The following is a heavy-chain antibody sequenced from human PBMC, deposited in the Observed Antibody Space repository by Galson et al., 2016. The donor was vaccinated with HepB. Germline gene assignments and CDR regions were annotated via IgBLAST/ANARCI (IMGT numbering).Heavy chain of an antibody. J-gene: IGHJ6*02. CDR3: ARDGRRGYDMDV. CDR2: IASNRRTI. Sequence: SLRLSCAASGFTFSDYSVNWVRQAPGKGLEWVSYIASNRRTIYYADSARGRFTISRDNAKNSLYLQMNSLRDEDTAVYYCARDGRRGYDMDVWGQGTTVTVSS. CDR1: GFTFSDYS. V-gene: IGHV3-48*02.